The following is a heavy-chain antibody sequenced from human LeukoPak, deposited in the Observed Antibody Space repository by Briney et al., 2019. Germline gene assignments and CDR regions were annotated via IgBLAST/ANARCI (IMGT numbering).Heavy chain of an antibody. CDR2: IIPILGIA. Sequence: SVKVSCKASGGTFSSYAISWVRQAPGQGLAWMGRIIPILGIANYAQKFQGRVTITADKSTSTAYMELSSLRSEDTAVYYCARSPINYYDSSGNFDYWGQGTLVTVSS. CDR3: ARSPINYYDSSGNFDY. D-gene: IGHD3-22*01. CDR1: GGTFSSYA. V-gene: IGHV1-69*04. J-gene: IGHJ4*02.